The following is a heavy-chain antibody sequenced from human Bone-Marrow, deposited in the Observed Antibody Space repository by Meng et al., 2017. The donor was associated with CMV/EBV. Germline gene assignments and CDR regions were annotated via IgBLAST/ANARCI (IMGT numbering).Heavy chain of an antibody. V-gene: IGHV4-61*01. Sequence: SETLSLTCTVSGGSVSSGSYYWSWIRQPPGKGLEWIGYIYYSGSTNYNPSLKSRVTISVDTSKNQFSLNLTSVTAADTAVYYCGRSSYYYYGMDVWGQGTSVTVSS. CDR2: IYYSGST. CDR1: GGSVSSGSYY. CDR3: GRSSYYYYGMDV. J-gene: IGHJ6*02.